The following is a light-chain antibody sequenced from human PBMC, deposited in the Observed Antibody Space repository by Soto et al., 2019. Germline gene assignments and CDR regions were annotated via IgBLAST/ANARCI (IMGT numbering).Light chain of an antibody. J-gene: IGKJ1*01. V-gene: IGKV3-20*01. CDR1: QSVNSSY. CDR2: GAS. CDR3: QQYGYSPPQT. Sequence: ETVLTQSPSTLSLSPGERATLSCRASQSVNSSYLALYQKKPGQAPRLLIYGASTRTTDIPVRFSGSGSGTDFTLTISRLEPEAYELYYYQQYGYSPPQTFGQGTKVEIK.